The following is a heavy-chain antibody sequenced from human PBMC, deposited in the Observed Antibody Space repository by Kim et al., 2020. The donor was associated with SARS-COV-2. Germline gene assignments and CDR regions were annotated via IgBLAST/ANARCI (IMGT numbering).Heavy chain of an antibody. D-gene: IGHD3-22*01. CDR1: GGSISSSSYY. J-gene: IGHJ4*02. CDR3: ARTYDSSGYYVY. Sequence: SETLSLTCTVSGGSISSSSYYWGWIRQPPGKGLEWIGSIYYSGSTYYNPSLKSRVTISVDTSKNQFSLKLSSVTAADTAVYYCARTYDSSGYYVYWGQGTLVTVSS. CDR2: IYYSGST. V-gene: IGHV4-39*01.